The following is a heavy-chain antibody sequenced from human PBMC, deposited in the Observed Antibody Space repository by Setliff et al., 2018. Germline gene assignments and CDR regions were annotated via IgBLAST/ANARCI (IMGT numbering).Heavy chain of an antibody. J-gene: IGHJ4*02. CDR2: MYYSGST. CDR1: GGSISSGSYY. V-gene: IGHV4-39*01. D-gene: IGHD3-10*01. Sequence: SETLSLTCSVSGGSISSGSYYWGWIRQSPGKGLEWIGRMYYSGSTYYNPSLKGRVTLSVDTTKNQFSLKLTSMTAADTAVYFCARHLLVQGTYHFDYWGQGSPVTVSS. CDR3: ARHLLVQGTYHFDY.